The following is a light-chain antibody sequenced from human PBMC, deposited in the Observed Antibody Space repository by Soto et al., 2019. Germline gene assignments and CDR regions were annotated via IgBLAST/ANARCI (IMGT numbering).Light chain of an antibody. CDR3: QQSYSNTLT. J-gene: IGKJ4*01. Sequence: DIQMTQSPSTLSASVGCTLNITCRASQSISNWLAWHQQKPGKAPKLLIYKASNLESGVPSRLRGSGYGTEFTLTISSMKNDDFATYYCQQSYSNTLTFGGGTKVDI. CDR2: KAS. CDR1: QSISNW. V-gene: IGKV1-5*03.